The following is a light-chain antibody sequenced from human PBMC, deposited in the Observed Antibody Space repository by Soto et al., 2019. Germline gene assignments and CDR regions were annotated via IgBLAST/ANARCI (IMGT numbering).Light chain of an antibody. V-gene: IGKV3D-20*01. J-gene: IGKJ1*01. CDR3: QQYGSSLTWT. Sequence: EIVLTQSPATLSLSPGERATLSCGASQSVGNNYLAWYQQKPGLAPRLLIHDASIRATGIPDRFSGSGSGTDFTLTIRGLEPEDFAVYYCQQYGSSLTWTFGQGTKVDIK. CDR1: QSVGNNY. CDR2: DAS.